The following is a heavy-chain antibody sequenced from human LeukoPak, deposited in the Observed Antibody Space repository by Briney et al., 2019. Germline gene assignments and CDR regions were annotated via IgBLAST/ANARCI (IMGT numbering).Heavy chain of an antibody. CDR1: EFTVSSNY. Sequence: QAGGSLRLSCAASEFTVSSNYMSWVRQAPGKGLEWVSVIYSGGSTYYADSVKGRFTISRHNSKNTLYLQMNSLRGEDTAVYYCAREYGYNTPHFDYWGQGTLVTVAS. CDR3: AREYGYNTPHFDY. J-gene: IGHJ4*02. D-gene: IGHD5-24*01. V-gene: IGHV3-53*04. CDR2: IYSGGST.